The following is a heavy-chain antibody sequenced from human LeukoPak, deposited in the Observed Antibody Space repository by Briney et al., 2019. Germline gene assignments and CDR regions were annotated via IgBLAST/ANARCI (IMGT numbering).Heavy chain of an antibody. J-gene: IGHJ5*02. Sequence: SETLSLTCTVSGGSISSYYWSWIRQPAGKGLEWIGRIYTSGSTNYNPSLKSRVTMSVDTSKNQFSLKLSSVTAADTAVHYCARDGYCSSTSCYGDGWFDPWGQGTLVTVSS. D-gene: IGHD2-2*03. CDR2: IYTSGST. CDR1: GGSISSYY. V-gene: IGHV4-4*07. CDR3: ARDGYCSSTSCYGDGWFDP.